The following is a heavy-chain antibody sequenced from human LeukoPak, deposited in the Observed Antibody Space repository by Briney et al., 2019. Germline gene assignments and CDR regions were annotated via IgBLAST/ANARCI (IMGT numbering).Heavy chain of an antibody. Sequence: GESLEISFKGSGYSFSSFWIGWGRQMPGKGLEWMGFIYPGESDTRYSPSFQGQVTISADKSISTAYLQWRSLKASDTAMYYCARNRGDNTFDYWGQGILVTVSS. CDR3: ARNRGDNTFDY. V-gene: IGHV5-51*01. CDR2: IYPGESDT. J-gene: IGHJ4*02. D-gene: IGHD3-10*01. CDR1: GYSFSSFW.